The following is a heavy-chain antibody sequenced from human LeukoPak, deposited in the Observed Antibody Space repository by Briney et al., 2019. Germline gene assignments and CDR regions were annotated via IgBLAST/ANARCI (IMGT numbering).Heavy chain of an antibody. CDR3: ARGSYYYDSSGYTAKYYYYYYMDV. CDR1: GYTFTGYY. J-gene: IGHJ6*03. Sequence: ASVKVSCKASGYTFTGYYMHWVRQAPGQGLEWMGWINPNSGGTNYAQKFQGRVTMTRDTSISTAYMELSRLRSEDTAVYYCARGSYYYDSSGYTAKYYYYYYMDVWGKGTTVTVSS. V-gene: IGHV1-2*02. CDR2: INPNSGGT. D-gene: IGHD3-22*01.